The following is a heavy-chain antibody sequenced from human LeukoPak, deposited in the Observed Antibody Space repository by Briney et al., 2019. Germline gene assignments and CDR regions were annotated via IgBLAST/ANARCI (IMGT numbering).Heavy chain of an antibody. J-gene: IGHJ4*02. CDR3: GILPPGH. CDR1: GLTSSSYW. V-gene: IGHV3-74*03. Sequence: GGSLRLSCAASGLTSSSYWMDWVRQAPGKGLVWVSRIRSDGTIATYADSVKGRFTISRDDAKNTLYLQMNGLRAKDTAVYLCGILPPGHWGQGTLVTVSS. D-gene: IGHD2-2*01. CDR2: IRSDGTIA.